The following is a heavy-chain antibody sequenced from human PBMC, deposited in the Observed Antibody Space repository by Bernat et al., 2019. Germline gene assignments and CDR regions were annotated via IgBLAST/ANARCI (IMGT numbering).Heavy chain of an antibody. V-gene: IGHV3-33*08. CDR1: GFTFSSYA. D-gene: IGHD5-18*01. CDR2: VWYDGSNK. J-gene: IGHJ4*02. Sequence: VQLLESGGGLVQPGGSLRLSCAASGFTFSSYAMSWVRQAPGKGLEWVAVVWYDGSNKYYADSVRGRFTISRDNTKTTVDLQMNSLRAEDTAVYFCARDSSAYSPLDYWGQGTLVTVSS. CDR3: ARDSSAYSPLDY.